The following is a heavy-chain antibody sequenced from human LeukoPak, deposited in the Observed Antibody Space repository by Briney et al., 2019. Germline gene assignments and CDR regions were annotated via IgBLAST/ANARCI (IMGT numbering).Heavy chain of an antibody. CDR2: ISSSSSYI. Sequence: KPGGSLRLSCAASGFTFSSYSMNWVRQAPGKGLEWVSSISSSSSYIYYADSVKGRFTISRDNAKNSLYLQMNRLRAEDTAVYYCAKGVRPSYGAQGGSSAFDIWGQGTMVTVSS. V-gene: IGHV3-21*04. CDR3: AKGVRPSYGAQGGSSAFDI. J-gene: IGHJ3*02. CDR1: GFTFSSYS. D-gene: IGHD4-17*01.